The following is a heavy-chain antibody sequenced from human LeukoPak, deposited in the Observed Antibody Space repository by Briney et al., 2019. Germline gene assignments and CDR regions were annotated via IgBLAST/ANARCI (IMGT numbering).Heavy chain of an antibody. J-gene: IGHJ6*03. CDR1: GFTFGDYA. V-gene: IGHV3-49*03. CDR2: IRSKAYGGTT. Sequence: GGSLRLSCTASGFTFGDYAMSWFRQAPGKGLEWVGFIRSKAYGGTTEYAASVKGRFIISRDDSKSIAYLQMNSLKTEDTAVYYCTRDLASSGWYFLGVSYYYMDVWGKGTTVTVSS. D-gene: IGHD6-19*01. CDR3: TRDLASSGWYFLGVSYYYMDV.